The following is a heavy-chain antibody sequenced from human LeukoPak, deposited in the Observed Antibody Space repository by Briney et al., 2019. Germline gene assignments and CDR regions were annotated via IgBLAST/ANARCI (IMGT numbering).Heavy chain of an antibody. CDR1: GASISSYY. D-gene: IGHD3-10*01. J-gene: IGHJ4*02. CDR2: LYISGST. V-gene: IGHV4-4*07. Sequence: SETLSLTCTVSGASISSYYYNWIRQTTGRGLEWIGRLYISGSTDYNPSLKSRVTISVDTSNNQFSLNLNSVTAADTAVYFCARDLSGSLYFDYWGQGVLVTVSS. CDR3: ARDLSGSLYFDY.